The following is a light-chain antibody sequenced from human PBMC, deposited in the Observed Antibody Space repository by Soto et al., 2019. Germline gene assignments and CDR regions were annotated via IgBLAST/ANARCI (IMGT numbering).Light chain of an antibody. V-gene: IGKV3-15*01. CDR2: GAS. J-gene: IGKJ4*01. CDR3: QQYNNWPGLT. Sequence: EIVMTQSPATLSVSPGERATLSCRASQSVSSNLAWYQQKPGQAPRLLIDGASTRATGIPARFSGSGSGTEFTLAISSLQSEDFAVYYCQQYNNWPGLTFGGGTKVEIK. CDR1: QSVSSN.